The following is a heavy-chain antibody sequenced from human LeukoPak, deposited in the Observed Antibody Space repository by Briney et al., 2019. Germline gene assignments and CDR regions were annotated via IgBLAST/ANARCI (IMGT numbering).Heavy chain of an antibody. CDR1: GYTFTSYG. V-gene: IGHV1-18*01. Sequence: ASVKVSCRASGYTFTSYGIIWVRQAPGQGLEWMGWISAYNGNTNYAQKLQGRVTMTTDASTSTAYMELRSLRSDDTAVYYCARDRTAMAHFDYWGQGTLVTVSS. CDR2: ISAYNGNT. D-gene: IGHD5-18*01. J-gene: IGHJ4*02. CDR3: ARDRTAMAHFDY.